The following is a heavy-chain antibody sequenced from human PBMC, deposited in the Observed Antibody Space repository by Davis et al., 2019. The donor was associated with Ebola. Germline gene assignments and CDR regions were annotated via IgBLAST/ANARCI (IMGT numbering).Heavy chain of an antibody. Sequence: AASVKVSCKASGFTFTSSAVQWVRQARGQRLEWIGWIVVGSGNTNYAQKFQERVTITRDMSTSTAYMELSSLRSEDTAVYYCARLSPSIKYYYYGMDVWGQGTTVTVSS. CDR3: ARLSPSIKYYYYGMDV. D-gene: IGHD3-10*01. CDR2: IVVGSGNT. J-gene: IGHJ6*02. V-gene: IGHV1-58*01. CDR1: GFTFTSSA.